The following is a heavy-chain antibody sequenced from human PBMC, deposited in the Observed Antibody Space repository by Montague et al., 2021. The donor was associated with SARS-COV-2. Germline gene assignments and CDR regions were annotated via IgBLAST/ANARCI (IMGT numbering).Heavy chain of an antibody. CDR1: GCSISRSSYY. CDR3: ARGIRRTWIQLWVRSGFES. V-gene: IGHV4-39*07. J-gene: IGHJ4*03. CDR2: LYYSCCT. Sequence: SETLSLTCTVSGCSISRSSYYLAWFRKPPGKGLEWIGSLYYSCCTDSNPSPKNRGTVSVDTSMNHFSLKLSSVIAAVTAVYYCARGIRRTWIQLWVRSGFESWGNGTL. D-gene: IGHD5-18*01.